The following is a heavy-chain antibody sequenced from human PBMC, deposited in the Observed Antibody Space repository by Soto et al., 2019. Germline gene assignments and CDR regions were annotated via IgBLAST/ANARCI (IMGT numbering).Heavy chain of an antibody. CDR3: TLWFGDKKY. CDR1: GFTFSNAW. J-gene: IGHJ4*02. D-gene: IGHD3-10*01. CDR2: IKSKVDGGTT. V-gene: IGHV3-15*01. Sequence: VQLVESGGGLVKPGVSLRLSCAASGFTFSNAWMNWVRQAPGKGLEWVGRIKSKVDGGTTDYAAHVNGRFAISRDDSNKTLDLQMNSLKSEDTAVYYCTLWFGDKKYWGQGTLVTVAS.